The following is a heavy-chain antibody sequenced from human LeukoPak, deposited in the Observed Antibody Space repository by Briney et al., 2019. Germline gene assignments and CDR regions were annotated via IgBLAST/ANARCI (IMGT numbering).Heavy chain of an antibody. CDR2: IYHSGST. J-gene: IGHJ3*02. D-gene: IGHD3-22*01. CDR1: GGSISSGGYS. Sequence: SQTLSLTCAVSGGSISSGGYSWSWIRQPPGKGLEWIGYIYHSGSTYYNPSLKSRVTISVDRSKHQFSLKLSSVTAADTAVYYCARGNYDSSGYRQADAFDIWGQGTMVTVSS. V-gene: IGHV4-30-2*01. CDR3: ARGNYDSSGYRQADAFDI.